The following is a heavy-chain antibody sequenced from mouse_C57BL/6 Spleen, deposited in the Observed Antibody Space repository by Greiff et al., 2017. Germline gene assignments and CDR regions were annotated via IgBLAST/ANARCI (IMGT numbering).Heavy chain of an antibody. CDR1: GYTFTDYN. CDR3: ARPVYYGNLAWFAY. D-gene: IGHD2-1*01. V-gene: IGHV1-22*01. J-gene: IGHJ3*01. CDR2: INPNNGGT. Sequence: VQLQQSGPELVKPGASVKMSCKASGYTFTDYNMHWVKQSHGKSLEWIGNINPNNGGTSYNQKFKGKDTLTVNKSSSTAYMELRSLTSEDSAVYYCARPVYYGNLAWFAYWGQGTLVTVSA.